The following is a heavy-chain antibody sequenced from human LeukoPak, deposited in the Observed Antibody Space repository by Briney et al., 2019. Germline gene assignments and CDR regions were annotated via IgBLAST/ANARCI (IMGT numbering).Heavy chain of an antibody. J-gene: IGHJ6*02. CDR1: GFTFSSYA. CDR2: ISGSGGST. CDR3: AREFPYDILTSYPQDYYYGMDV. Sequence: GGSLRLSCAASGFTFSSYAMSWVRQAPGKGLEWLSAISGSGGSTYYADSVKGRFTISRDNAKNTLYLQMNSLRAEDTAVYYCAREFPYDILTSYPQDYYYGMDVWGQGTTVTVSS. D-gene: IGHD3-9*01. V-gene: IGHV3-23*01.